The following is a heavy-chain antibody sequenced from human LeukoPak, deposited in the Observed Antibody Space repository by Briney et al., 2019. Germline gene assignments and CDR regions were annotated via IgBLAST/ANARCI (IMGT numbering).Heavy chain of an antibody. D-gene: IGHD3-3*01. CDR2: ISRDGATT. CDR3: VYQVQGVVK. V-gene: IGHV3-64*05. J-gene: IGHJ4*02. CDR1: GFTFSNFV. Sequence: GGSLRPSCSASGFTFSNFVMHWVRQAPGKGLRYVSGISRDGATTYYADSVKGRFTISRDNSKNTLFVQMTSLRTEDTAVYYCVYQVQGVVKWGQGTLVTVSS.